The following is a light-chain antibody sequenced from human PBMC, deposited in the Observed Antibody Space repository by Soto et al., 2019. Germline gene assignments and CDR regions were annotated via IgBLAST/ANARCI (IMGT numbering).Light chain of an antibody. CDR3: QQYHNWPPLT. CDR1: QSIRSN. V-gene: IGKV3-15*01. J-gene: IGKJ4*02. CDR2: GSS. Sequence: EIVMAQSPVTLSVSPGERATLSCRASQSIRSNLAWYQQRPGQAPRLLMYGSSTRATGVPARFSGSGSGTEFTLTISSLQSEDFAVYYCQQYHNWPPLTFGGGTKLDIK.